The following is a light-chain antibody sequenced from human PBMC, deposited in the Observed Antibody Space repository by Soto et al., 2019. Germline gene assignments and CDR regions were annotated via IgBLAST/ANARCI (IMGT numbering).Light chain of an antibody. CDR2: IAY. CDR3: QQSNTFPLP. Sequence: DIQMTQSPSSVSASVGDRVTITCRASQDINSWLTWYQQKPGKAPKVLIYIAYRLQSGVPSRFSGRGSGTDFSLTISNLQPEDFATYFCQQSNTFPLPFGGGTNLEIK. CDR1: QDINSW. V-gene: IGKV1-12*01. J-gene: IGKJ4*01.